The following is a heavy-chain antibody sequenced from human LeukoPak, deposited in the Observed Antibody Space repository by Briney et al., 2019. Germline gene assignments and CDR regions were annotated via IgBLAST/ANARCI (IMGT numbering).Heavy chain of an antibody. CDR2: IYTSWST. CDR3: ARDPATYDFWSGYWDV. CDR1: GGSISSGSYY. J-gene: IGHJ6*04. D-gene: IGHD3-3*01. V-gene: IGHV4-61*02. Sequence: PSETLSLTCTVSGGSISSGSYYWSWIRQPAGKGLEWIGRIYTSWSTNYNPSLKSRVTISVDTSKNQFSLKLSSVTAADTAVYYCARDPATYDFWSGYWDVWGKGTTVTVSS.